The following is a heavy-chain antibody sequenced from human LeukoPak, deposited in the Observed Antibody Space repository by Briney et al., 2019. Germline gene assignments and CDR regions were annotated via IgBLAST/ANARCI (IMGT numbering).Heavy chain of an antibody. CDR1: GFTFSRHW. Sequence: GGSLGLSCAASGFTFSRHWMGWVRQAPGKGPEWVASIKQDGSQYYVDPVKGRFIISRDNAKNSLYLQMNSLRAEDTAVYSCARGPDYGDRLDFFDYWGQGTLVTVSS. CDR3: ARGPDYGDRLDFFDY. V-gene: IGHV3-7*01. D-gene: IGHD4-17*01. J-gene: IGHJ4*02. CDR2: IKQDGSQ.